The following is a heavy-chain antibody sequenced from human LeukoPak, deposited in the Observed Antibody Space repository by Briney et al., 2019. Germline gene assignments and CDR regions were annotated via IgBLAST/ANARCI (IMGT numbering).Heavy chain of an antibody. CDR3: AREGTAGTTDSWFDP. D-gene: IGHD1-1*01. CDR1: GYTFTGYY. V-gene: IGHV1-2*02. J-gene: IGHJ5*02. Sequence: ASVKVSCKASGYTFTGYYMHWVRQAPGQGLEWMGWINPNSGGTNYAQKFQGRVTMTRDTSISTAYMELSRLRSDDTAVYYCAREGTAGTTDSWFDPWGQGTLATVSS. CDR2: INPNSGGT.